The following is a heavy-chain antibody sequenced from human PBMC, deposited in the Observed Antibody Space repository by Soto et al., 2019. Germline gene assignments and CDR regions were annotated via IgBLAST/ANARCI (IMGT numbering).Heavy chain of an antibody. J-gene: IGHJ4*02. CDR3: ATMEGAVDY. CDR2: LSYDGNNN. D-gene: IGHD3-16*01. V-gene: IGHV3-30-3*01. CDR1: GFTFRTYA. Sequence: QVQLVESGGGVVQPGRSLRLSCAASGFTFRTYAMHWVRQAPGKGLEWVAFLSYDGNNNYYADSVKGRFTVSRDNSKNTLYLQMNSLRREDTAVYYCATMEGAVDYWGQGTLVTVSS.